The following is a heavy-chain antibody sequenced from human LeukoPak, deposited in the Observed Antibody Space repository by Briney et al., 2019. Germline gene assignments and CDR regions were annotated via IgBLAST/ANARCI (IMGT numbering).Heavy chain of an antibody. D-gene: IGHD2-15*01. V-gene: IGHV1-2*02. CDR3: ARDLYCSGGSCYPR. CDR1: GYTFTGYY. CDR2: INPNSGGT. Sequence: GASVKVSCKASGYTFTGYYMHWVRQAPGQGLEWMGWINPNSGGTNYAQKFQGRVTMTRDTSISTAYMELSRLRSDDTAVYYCARDLYCSGGSCYPRWSQGNLVTVSS. J-gene: IGHJ4*02.